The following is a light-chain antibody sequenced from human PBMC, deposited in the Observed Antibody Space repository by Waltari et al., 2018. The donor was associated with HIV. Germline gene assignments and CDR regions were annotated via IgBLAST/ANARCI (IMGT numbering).Light chain of an antibody. Sequence: QSVLTQPPSASGTPGQRVTISCSGSSSNIGSNYVYWYQQLPGPAPKLLLYRNNQRPSGVPDRFSGSKSGPSASLAIRWLRSEDEADYYCAAWDDRLSGQVFGGGTKLTVL. J-gene: IGLJ3*02. CDR3: AAWDDRLSGQV. V-gene: IGLV1-47*01. CDR2: RNN. CDR1: SSNIGSNY.